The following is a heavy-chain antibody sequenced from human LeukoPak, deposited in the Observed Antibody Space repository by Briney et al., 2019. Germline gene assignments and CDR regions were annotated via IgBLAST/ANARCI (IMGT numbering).Heavy chain of an antibody. D-gene: IGHD6-13*01. CDR2: IYHSGST. V-gene: IGHV4-4*02. CDR3: ARDVAAAGSAHFDY. J-gene: IGHJ4*02. Sequence: SSETLSLTCAVSGGSISSSNWWSWVRQPPGKGLEWIGEIYHSGSTNYNPSLKSRVTISVDKSKNQFSLKLSSVTAADTAVYYCARDVAAAGSAHFDYWGQGTLVTVSS. CDR1: GGSISSSNW.